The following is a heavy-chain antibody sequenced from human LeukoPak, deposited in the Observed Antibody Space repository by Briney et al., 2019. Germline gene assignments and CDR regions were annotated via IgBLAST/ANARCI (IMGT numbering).Heavy chain of an antibody. Sequence: ASVKVSCKSHGYTLTGYYMHWVRQAPGQGLEWMGWISAYNGNTNYAQKLQGRVTMTTDTSTSTAYMELRSLRSDDTAVYYCARADSSSWYNWFDPWGQGTLVTVSS. V-gene: IGHV1-18*04. D-gene: IGHD6-13*01. CDR2: ISAYNGNT. CDR3: ARADSSSWYNWFDP. CDR1: GYTLTGYY. J-gene: IGHJ5*02.